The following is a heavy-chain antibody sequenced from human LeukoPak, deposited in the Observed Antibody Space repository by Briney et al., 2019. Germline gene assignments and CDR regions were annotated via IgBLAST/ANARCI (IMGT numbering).Heavy chain of an antibody. J-gene: IGHJ4*02. CDR1: GFTFSNAW. CDR3: TTRRDTLDY. Sequence: GGSLRLSCAASGFTFSNAWMNWVRQAPGKGLEWVDRIKSKTDGGTTDYAAPVKGRFTISRDDSKNTLYLQMNSLKTEDTAVYYCTTRRDTLDYWGQGTLVTVSS. CDR2: IKSKTDGGTT. V-gene: IGHV3-15*07. D-gene: IGHD2-15*01.